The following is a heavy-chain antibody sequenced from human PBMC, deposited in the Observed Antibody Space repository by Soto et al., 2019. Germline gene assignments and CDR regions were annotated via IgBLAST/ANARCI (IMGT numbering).Heavy chain of an antibody. D-gene: IGHD6-13*01. CDR2: IIPLFGTT. CDR3: ARAHGTSWYNWFDP. Sequence: KVSCKASGGNFTNYGISWVRQAPGQGLEWMGGIIPLFGTTNYAHKFRGRVTVTADESTSTVYMELNSLRSEDTAMYYCARAHGTSWYNWFDPWGQGTLVTVSS. J-gene: IGHJ5*02. V-gene: IGHV1-69*01. CDR1: GGNFTNYG.